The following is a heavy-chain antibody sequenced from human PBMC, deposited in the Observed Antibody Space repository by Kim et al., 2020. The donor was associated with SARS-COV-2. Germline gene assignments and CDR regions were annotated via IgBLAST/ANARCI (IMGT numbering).Heavy chain of an antibody. Sequence: TVKGRFTHSSDTYKNTLYLQMNGLRAETTAVYYCAKERWGVYGDYGFDYWGQGTLVTVSS. CDR3: AKERWGVYGDYGFDY. J-gene: IGHJ4*02. V-gene: IGHV3-30*02. D-gene: IGHD4-17*01.